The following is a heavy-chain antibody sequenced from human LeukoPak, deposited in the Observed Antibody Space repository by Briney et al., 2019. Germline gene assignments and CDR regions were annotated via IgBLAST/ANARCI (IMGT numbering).Heavy chain of an antibody. CDR1: GGTFSSYA. CDR3: ARESVAGKRFDP. Sequence: SVKVSCKASGGTFSSYAISWVRPAPGQGLEWMGGIIPIFGTANYAQKFQGRVTITADESTSTAYMELSSLRSEDTAVYYCARESVAGKRFDPWGQGTLVTVSS. CDR2: IIPIFGTA. V-gene: IGHV1-69*13. D-gene: IGHD6-19*01. J-gene: IGHJ5*02.